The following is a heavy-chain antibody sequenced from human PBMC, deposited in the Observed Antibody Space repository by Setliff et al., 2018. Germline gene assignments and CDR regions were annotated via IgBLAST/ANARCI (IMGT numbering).Heavy chain of an antibody. D-gene: IGHD1-26*01. CDR2: FIAGDSST. V-gene: IGHV3-23*01. Sequence: PGGSLRLSCAASGFTLNIYTMSWVRQAPRKGLEWVASFIAGDSSTIYADSVKGRFTIFRDISKNTLYLQMNSLRADDTAVYFCAKDRQPDGRWDIDYWGKGTLVTVSS. CDR3: AKDRQPDGRWDIDY. J-gene: IGHJ4*02. CDR1: GFTLNIYT.